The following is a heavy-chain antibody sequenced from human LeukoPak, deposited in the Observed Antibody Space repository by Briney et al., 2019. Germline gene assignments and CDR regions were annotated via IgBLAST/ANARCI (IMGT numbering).Heavy chain of an antibody. CDR1: GFTFSSYW. Sequence: GGSLRLSCAASGFTFSSYWMSWVRQAPGKGLEWVANIKQDGSEKYYVDSVKGGFTISRDNAKNSLYLQMNSLRAEDTAVYYCARGSSSWYYDYYYYYGMDVWGQGTTVTVSS. D-gene: IGHD6-13*01. CDR3: ARGSSSWYYDYYYYYGMDV. CDR2: IKQDGSEK. J-gene: IGHJ6*02. V-gene: IGHV3-7*01.